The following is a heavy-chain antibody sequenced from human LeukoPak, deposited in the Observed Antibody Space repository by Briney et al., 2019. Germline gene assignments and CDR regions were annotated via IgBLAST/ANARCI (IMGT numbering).Heavy chain of an antibody. J-gene: IGHJ4*02. CDR1: GYSISSGYY. V-gene: IGHV4-38-2*01. CDR3: ASTAMVITYFDY. Sequence: PSETLYLTCAVSGYSISSGYYWGWIRQPPGKGLEWIGSIYHSGSAYYNPSLKSRVTISVDKSKNQFSLKLSSVTAADTAVYYCASTAMVITYFDYWGQGTLVTVSS. D-gene: IGHD5-18*01. CDR2: IYHSGSA.